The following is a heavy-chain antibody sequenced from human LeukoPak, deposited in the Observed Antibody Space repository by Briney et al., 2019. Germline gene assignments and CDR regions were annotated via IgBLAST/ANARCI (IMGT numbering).Heavy chain of an antibody. CDR2: IKQDGSEK. D-gene: IGHD3-22*01. V-gene: IGHV3-7*01. CDR3: ARGLITMIWGGDDY. Sequence: GGSLRLSCAASGFTFSSYWTSWVRQAPGKGLEWVANIKQDGSEKYYVDSVKGRFTISRDNAKNSLYLQMNSLRAEDTAVYYCARGLITMIWGGDDYWGQGTLVTVSS. CDR1: GFTFSSYW. J-gene: IGHJ4*02.